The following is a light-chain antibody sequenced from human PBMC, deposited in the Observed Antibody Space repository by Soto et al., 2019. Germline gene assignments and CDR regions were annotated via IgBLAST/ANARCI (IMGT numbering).Light chain of an antibody. CDR3: CSYAGRTYV. V-gene: IGLV2-11*01. CDR1: SSDVGGYNY. Sequence: QSVLTQPRSVSGSPGQSVTISCTGTSSDVGGYNYVSWYQQHPGKAPKLMIYDVSKRPSGVPDRFSGSKSGNTASLTISGLQAEDEADYYCCSYAGRTYVFGTGPKV. J-gene: IGLJ1*01. CDR2: DVS.